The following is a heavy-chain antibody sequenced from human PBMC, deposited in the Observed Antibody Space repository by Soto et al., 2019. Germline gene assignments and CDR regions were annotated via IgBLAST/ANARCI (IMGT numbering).Heavy chain of an antibody. CDR2: IYYSGST. D-gene: IGHD2-21*02. Sequence: SETLSLTCNLSGGSFHNFYWLWIRQPPGKGLEWIGYIYYSGSTNYNPSLKSRVTISVDTSKNQFSLKLSSVTAADTAVYYCARGSVVVTAIGDWGQGTLVTVSS. CDR1: GGSFHNFY. CDR3: ARGSVVVTAIGD. V-gene: IGHV4-59*01. J-gene: IGHJ4*02.